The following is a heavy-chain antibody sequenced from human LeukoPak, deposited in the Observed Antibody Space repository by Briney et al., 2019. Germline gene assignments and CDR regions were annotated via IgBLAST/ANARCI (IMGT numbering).Heavy chain of an antibody. D-gene: IGHD6-19*01. CDR1: GYSFTSYW. V-gene: IGHV5-51*01. J-gene: IGHJ4*02. CDR2: IYPGDSDT. CDR3: ARPPSRSGWFELDY. Sequence: GESLKISCKGSGYSFTSYWIGWVRQMPGKGLEWMGIIYPGDSDTRYSPSFQGQVTISADKSISTAYLLWSSLKASDAAMYYCARPPSRSGWFELDYWGQGTLVTVSS.